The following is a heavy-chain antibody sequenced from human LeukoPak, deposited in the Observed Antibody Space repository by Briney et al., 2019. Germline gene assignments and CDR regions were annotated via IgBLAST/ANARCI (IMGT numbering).Heavy chain of an antibody. Sequence: SVKVSCKASGSTFSSYAISWVRQAPGQGLEWMGRIIPIFGIANYAQKFQGRVTITADKSTSTAYMELSSLRSEDTAVYYCARDFDYGDYGGYFDYWGQGTLVTVSS. D-gene: IGHD4-17*01. CDR1: GSTFSSYA. CDR3: ARDFDYGDYGGYFDY. V-gene: IGHV1-69*04. J-gene: IGHJ4*02. CDR2: IIPIFGIA.